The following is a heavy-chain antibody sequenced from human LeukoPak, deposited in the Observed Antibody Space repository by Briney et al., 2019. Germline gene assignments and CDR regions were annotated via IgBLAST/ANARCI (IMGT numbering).Heavy chain of an antibody. Sequence: ASVKVSCKASGYTFTSYAFSWVRQAPGQGLEWMGWINTNNGNTNYVKRLQGRVTMTTDTSTSTAYMELSSLRSEDTAVYYCAKGGSTGWASPWDYWGQGTLVTVSS. CDR2: INTNNGNT. CDR3: AKGGSTGWASPWDY. D-gene: IGHD2-2*01. V-gene: IGHV1-18*01. CDR1: GYTFTSYA. J-gene: IGHJ4*02.